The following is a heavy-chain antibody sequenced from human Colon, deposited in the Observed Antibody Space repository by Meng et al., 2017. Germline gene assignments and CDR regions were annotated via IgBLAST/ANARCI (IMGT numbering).Heavy chain of an antibody. CDR1: GATINSGGYF. CDR2: IDDSGTT. Sequence: QVKLREAGPGLVKPSQTLSLTCTVSGATINSGGYFWTWIRQLPGKGLEWIGYIDDSGTTKYNPSLKNSLTISRDTSKNEFSLKLGSVTAADTAVYYCARQVGKYWYFDVWGRGTLVTVSS. CDR3: ARQVGKYWYFDV. J-gene: IGHJ2*01. D-gene: IGHD2-2*01. V-gene: IGHV4-31*01.